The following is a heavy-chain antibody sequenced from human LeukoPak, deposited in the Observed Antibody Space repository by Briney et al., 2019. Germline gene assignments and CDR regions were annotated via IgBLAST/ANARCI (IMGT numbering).Heavy chain of an antibody. J-gene: IGHJ4*02. V-gene: IGHV1-18*01. CDR3: AREEDYCSGGSCYPQGRPYDY. D-gene: IGHD2-15*01. Sequence: ASVKVSCKASGYTFTSYGISWVRQAPGQGLEWMGWISAYNGNTNYAQKPQGRVTMTTDTSTSTAYMELRSLRSDDTAVYYCAREEDYCSGGSCYPQGRPYDYWGQGTLVTVSS. CDR1: GYTFTSYG. CDR2: ISAYNGNT.